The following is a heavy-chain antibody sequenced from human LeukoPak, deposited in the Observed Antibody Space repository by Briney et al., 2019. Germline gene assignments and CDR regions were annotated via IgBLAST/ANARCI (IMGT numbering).Heavy chain of an antibody. V-gene: IGHV4-34*01. CDR3: ARSGIEEYYYGSGSYFGEFDY. CDR1: GGSFSGYY. D-gene: IGHD3-10*01. Sequence: PSETLSLTCAVYGGSFSGYYWSWNRQPPGKGLEWIGEINHSGSTNYNPSLKSRVTISVDTSKNQFSLKLSSVTAADTAVYYCARSGIEEYYYGSGSYFGEFDYWGQGTLVTVFS. J-gene: IGHJ4*02. CDR2: INHSGST.